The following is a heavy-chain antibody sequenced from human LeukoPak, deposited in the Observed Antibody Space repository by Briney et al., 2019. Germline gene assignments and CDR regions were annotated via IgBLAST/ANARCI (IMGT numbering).Heavy chain of an antibody. CDR2: IYYSGST. V-gene: IGHV4-39*01. CDR3: ARQTRYGDYVNFDY. CDR1: GGSISSSSYY. Sequence: PSGTLSLTCTVSGGSISSSSYYWGWIRQPPGKGLEWIGSIYYSGSTYYNPSLKSRVTISVDTSKNQFSLKLSSVTAADTAVYYCARQTRYGDYVNFDYWGQGTLVTVSS. J-gene: IGHJ4*02. D-gene: IGHD4-17*01.